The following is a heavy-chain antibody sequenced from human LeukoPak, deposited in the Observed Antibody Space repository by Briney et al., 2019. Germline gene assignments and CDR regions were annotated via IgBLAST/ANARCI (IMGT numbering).Heavy chain of an antibody. CDR3: ARALEEQLAREYYYYGMDV. J-gene: IGHJ6*02. V-gene: IGHV3-11*01. CDR1: GFTFSDYY. D-gene: IGHD6-13*01. CDR2: ISSSGSTI. Sequence: GGSLRLSCAASGFTFSDYYMSWIRQAPGKGLEWVSYISSSGSTIYYADSVKGRFTISRDNAKNSLYLQMNSLRAEDTAVYYCARALEEQLAREYYYYGMDVWGQGTTVTVSS.